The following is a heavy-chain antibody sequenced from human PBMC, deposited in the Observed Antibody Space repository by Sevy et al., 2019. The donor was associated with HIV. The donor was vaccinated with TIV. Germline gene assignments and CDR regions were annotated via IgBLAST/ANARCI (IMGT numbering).Heavy chain of an antibody. Sequence: GVSLRLSCAASGVTFSAYWMSWVRQVPGKGLEWVANIKQDGSEKYYVDSVKDRFTISRDNAKNSLYLQMNSLRVEDTAVYYCARKTYNSAWNLFYFDYWGQGTLVTVSS. V-gene: IGHV3-7*01. J-gene: IGHJ4*02. CDR1: GVTFSAYW. D-gene: IGHD3-22*01. CDR3: ARKTYNSAWNLFYFDY. CDR2: IKQDGSEK.